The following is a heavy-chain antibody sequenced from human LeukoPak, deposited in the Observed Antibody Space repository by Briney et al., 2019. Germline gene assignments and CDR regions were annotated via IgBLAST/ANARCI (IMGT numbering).Heavy chain of an antibody. V-gene: IGHV1-18*01. Sequence: ASVTVSCKASGYTFTSYGISWVRQAPGQGLEWMGWISAYNGNTNYAQKLQGRVTMTTDTSTSTAYMELRSLRSDDTAVYYCARDWEYYDILTGYYYFDYWGQGTLVTVSS. CDR1: GYTFTSYG. CDR3: ARDWEYYDILTGYYYFDY. CDR2: ISAYNGNT. J-gene: IGHJ4*02. D-gene: IGHD3-9*01.